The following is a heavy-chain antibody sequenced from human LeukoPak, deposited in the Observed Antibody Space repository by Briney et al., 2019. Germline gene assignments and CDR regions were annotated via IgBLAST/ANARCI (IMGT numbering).Heavy chain of an antibody. D-gene: IGHD5-18*01. CDR1: GFTSDSYG. CDR2: IWYDGSNK. V-gene: IGHV3-33*01. Sequence: GRSLRLSCGASGFTSDSYGMHWVRQAPGKGLEWVAVIWYDGSNKYYADSVKGRFTISRDNSKNTLYLQMNSLRADDTAVYYCATRGYSYGDLDYWGQGTLVTVSS. CDR3: ATRGYSYGDLDY. J-gene: IGHJ4*02.